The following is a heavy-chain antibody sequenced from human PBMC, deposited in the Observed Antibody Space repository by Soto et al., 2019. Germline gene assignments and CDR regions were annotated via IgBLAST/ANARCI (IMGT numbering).Heavy chain of an antibody. Sequence: QVQLVQSGAEVTKPGSSVKVSCKASGGTFSSYAISWVRQAPGQGLEWLGGIIPIFGTANYAQKFQGRVTITADESTSTAYMELSSLRSEDTAGYYCATADAYYDYVWGSYRSNFDYWGQGTLVNVSS. J-gene: IGHJ4*02. CDR1: GGTFSSYA. V-gene: IGHV1-69*12. D-gene: IGHD3-16*02. CDR3: ATADAYYDYVWGSYRSNFDY. CDR2: IIPIFGTA.